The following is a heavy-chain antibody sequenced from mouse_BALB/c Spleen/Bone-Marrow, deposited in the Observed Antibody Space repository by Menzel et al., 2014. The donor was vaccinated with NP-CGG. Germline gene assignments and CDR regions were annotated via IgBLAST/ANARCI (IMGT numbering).Heavy chain of an antibody. CDR3: VTYFDY. Sequence: EVKLMESGGGLVQPGGSMKLSCVASGFTFSNDWMNWVRQSPEKGLEWIAEIRLKSNNYATQYAESVKGRFAISRDDSKSSVYLQMNNLRAEDSGIYYCVTYFDYWGQGTTLTVSS. J-gene: IGHJ2*01. CDR1: GFTFSNDW. CDR2: IRLKSNNYAT. V-gene: IGHV6-6*02. D-gene: IGHD2-1*01.